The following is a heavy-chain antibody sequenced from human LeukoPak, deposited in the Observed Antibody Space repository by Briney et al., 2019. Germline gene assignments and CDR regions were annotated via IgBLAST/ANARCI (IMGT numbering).Heavy chain of an antibody. V-gene: IGHV5-51*01. J-gene: IGHJ4*02. CDR3: ASGVEYSSSNFDY. CDR2: IYPDDSDT. CDR1: GYSFTNYW. Sequence: GESLKISCKGSGYSFTNYWIAWVRQMPGKGLEWMGIIYPDDSDTRYSPSFQGQVTISADKSISTAYLQWSSLKASDTAMYYCASGVEYSSSNFDYWGQGTLVTVSS. D-gene: IGHD6-6*01.